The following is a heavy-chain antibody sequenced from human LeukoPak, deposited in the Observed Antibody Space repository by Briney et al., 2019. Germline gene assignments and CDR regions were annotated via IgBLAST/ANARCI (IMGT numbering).Heavy chain of an antibody. V-gene: IGHV1-18*01. D-gene: IGHD2-21*01. CDR1: GGTFSSYA. CDR3: ARVPRLDYYFDY. CDR2: ISAYNGNT. Sequence: ASVKVSCKASGGTFSSYAISWVRQAPGQGLEWMGWISAYNGNTNYAQKLQGRVTMTTDTSTSTAYMELRSLRSDDTAVYYCARVPRLDYYFDYWGQGTLVTVSS. J-gene: IGHJ4*02.